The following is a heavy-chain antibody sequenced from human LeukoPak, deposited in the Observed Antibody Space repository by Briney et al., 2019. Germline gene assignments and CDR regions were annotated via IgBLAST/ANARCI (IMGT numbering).Heavy chain of an antibody. J-gene: IGHJ3*02. V-gene: IGHV1-69*01. CDR2: IIPIFGTA. CDR1: GGTFSSYA. CDR3: ARDPGDGYNLGAFDI. Sequence: GSSVKVFCKASGGTFSSYAISWVRQAPGQGLEWMGGIIPIFGTANYAQKFQGRVTITADESTSTAYMELSSLRSEDTAVYYCARDPGDGYNLGAFDIWGQGTMVTVSS. D-gene: IGHD5-24*01.